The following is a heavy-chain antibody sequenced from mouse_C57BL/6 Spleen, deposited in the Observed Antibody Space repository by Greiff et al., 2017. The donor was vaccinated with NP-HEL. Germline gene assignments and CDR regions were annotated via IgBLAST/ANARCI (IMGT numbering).Heavy chain of an antibody. CDR3: ARSIGREVDY. V-gene: IGHV1-61*01. CDR2: IYPSDSET. J-gene: IGHJ2*01. CDR1: GYTFTSYW. Sequence: QVQLQQPGAELVRPGSSVKLSCKASGYTFTSYWMDWVKQRPGQGLEWIGNIYPSDSETHYNQKFKDKATLTVDKSSSTAYMQLSSLTSEDSAVYYCARSIGREVDYWGQGTTLTVSS. D-gene: IGHD1-1*01.